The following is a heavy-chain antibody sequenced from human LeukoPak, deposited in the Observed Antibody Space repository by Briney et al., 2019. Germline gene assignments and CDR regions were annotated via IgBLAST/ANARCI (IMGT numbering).Heavy chain of an antibody. CDR2: LRESGGIT. D-gene: IGHD2-21*01. J-gene: IGHJ4*02. CDR3: AREVVGTNYFDY. CDR1: GSTFSSYA. V-gene: IGHV3-23*01. Sequence: PGGSLRLSCAASGSTFSSYAMTWVRQAPGKGLEWVSTLRESGGITYYADSVKGRFTISRDNSKNTLYLQMNSLRGEDTAVYFCAREVVGTNYFDYWGQGSLVTVSS.